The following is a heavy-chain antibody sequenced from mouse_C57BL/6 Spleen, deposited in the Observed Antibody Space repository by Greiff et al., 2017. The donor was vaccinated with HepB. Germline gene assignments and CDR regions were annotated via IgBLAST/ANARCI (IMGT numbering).Heavy chain of an antibody. D-gene: IGHD2-12*01. J-gene: IGHJ3*01. Sequence: QVQLQQSGAELVRPGASVKLSCKASGYTFTSYGISWVKQRTGQGLEWIGEIYPRSGNTHYNEKFKGKATLTADKSSSTAYMELRSLTSEDAAVYFCAGSGDCYDRIFAYWGQGTLVTVSA. V-gene: IGHV1-81*01. CDR1: GYTFTSYG. CDR2: IYPRSGNT. CDR3: AGSGDCYDRIFAY.